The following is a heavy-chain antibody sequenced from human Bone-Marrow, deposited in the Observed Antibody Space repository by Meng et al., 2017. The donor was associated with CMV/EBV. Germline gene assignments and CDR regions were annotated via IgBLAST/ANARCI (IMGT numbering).Heavy chain of an antibody. Sequence: ETLSLTCTVSGGSVSSGSYYWSWIRQAPGKGLEWVAFMYGDDYRFYADSVRGRFIISRDDTENTLYLQMDSLKVDDTAVYFCARGVLGVVPQDYWGQGPLVTVSS. J-gene: IGHJ4*02. CDR3: ARGVLGVVPQDY. CDR1: GGSVSSGSYY. D-gene: IGHD3-3*01. V-gene: IGHV3-53*01. CDR2: MYGDDYR.